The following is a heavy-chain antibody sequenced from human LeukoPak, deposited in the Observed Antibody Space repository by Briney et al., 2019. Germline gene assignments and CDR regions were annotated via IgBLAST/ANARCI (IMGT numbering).Heavy chain of an antibody. J-gene: IGHJ6*02. CDR3: ARDLYYDILTGRGIRYYYGMDV. CDR2: IKQDGSEK. D-gene: IGHD3-9*01. Sequence: GGSLRLSCAASEFTFSSYWMSWARQAPGKGLEWVANIKQDGSEKYYVDSVKGRFTISRDNAKNSLYLQMNSLRAEDTAVYYCARDLYYDILTGRGIRYYYGMDVWGQGTTVTVSS. V-gene: IGHV3-7*03. CDR1: EFTFSSYW.